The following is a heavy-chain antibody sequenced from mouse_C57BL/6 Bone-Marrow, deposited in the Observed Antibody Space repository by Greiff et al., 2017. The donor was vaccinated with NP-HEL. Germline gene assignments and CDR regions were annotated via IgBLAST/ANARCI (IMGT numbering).Heavy chain of an antibody. CDR2: ISDGGSYT. CDR1: GFTFSSYA. Sequence: DVQLVESGGGLVKPGGSLKLSCAASGFTFSSYAMSWVRQTPEKRLEWVATISDGGSYTYYPDNVKGRFTISRDNAKNNLYLQMSHLKSEDTAMYYCAREKVDYYGSSYEDYAMDYWGQGTSVTVSS. CDR3: AREKVDYYGSSYEDYAMDY. V-gene: IGHV5-4*01. J-gene: IGHJ4*01. D-gene: IGHD1-1*01.